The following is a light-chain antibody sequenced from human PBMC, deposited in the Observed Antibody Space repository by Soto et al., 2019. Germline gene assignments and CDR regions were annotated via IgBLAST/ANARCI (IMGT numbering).Light chain of an antibody. CDR3: QQNGSSGT. CDR1: QSVSNNY. V-gene: IGKV3-20*01. Sequence: IVLTQSPGTLSLSPGERAALPCRASQSVSNNYLAWYQQKPGQAPRLLIYGASNRAAGIPGWIGSSWCGADFTLTSSRLEAEDFAVYYCQQNGSSGTFGQGTKVDIK. CDR2: GAS. J-gene: IGKJ1*01.